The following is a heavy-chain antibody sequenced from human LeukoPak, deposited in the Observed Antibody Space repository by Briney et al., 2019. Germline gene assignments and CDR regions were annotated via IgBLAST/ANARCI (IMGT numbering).Heavy chain of an antibody. Sequence: SETLSLTCTVSGGSISSGDYYWSWIRQPPGKGLEWIGYIYYSGSTYYNPSLKSRVTISVDPSKNQFSLTLSSVTAADTAVYYCGREGTYSSVDYWGRPTMVNVPS. CDR2: IYYSGST. CDR1: GGSISSGDYY. J-gene: IGHJ4*02. D-gene: IGHD6-19*01. CDR3: GREGTYSSVDY. V-gene: IGHV4-30-4*08.